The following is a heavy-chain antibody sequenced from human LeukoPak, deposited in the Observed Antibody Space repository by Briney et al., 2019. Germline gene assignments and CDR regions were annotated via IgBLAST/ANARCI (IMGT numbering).Heavy chain of an antibody. CDR3: ARHLLAKVVVITHVYY. D-gene: IGHD3-22*01. V-gene: IGHV4-39*01. CDR2: ISHTGIT. Sequence: EALSLTRTVSTGSPTSSSSPRGGIRQPPETWPQWTACISHTGITSYTPSLKTRVTISVDTSSNMFSLRPSSVTAADTGVYWCARHLLAKVVVITHVYYWVQVTLVIVFS. J-gene: IGHJ4*02. CDR1: TGSPTSSSSP.